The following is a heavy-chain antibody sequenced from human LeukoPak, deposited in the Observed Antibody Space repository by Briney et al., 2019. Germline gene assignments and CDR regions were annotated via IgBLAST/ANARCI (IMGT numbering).Heavy chain of an antibody. CDR1: GYTLTELS. CDR3: ARDLNWNYDY. D-gene: IGHD1-7*01. Sequence: ASVTVSCKVSGYTLTELSMHWVRQAPGQGLEWMGIINPSGGSTSYAQKFQGRVTMTRDTSTSTVYMELSSLRSEDTAVYYCARDLNWNYDYWGQGTLVTVSS. CDR2: INPSGGST. V-gene: IGHV1-46*01. J-gene: IGHJ4*02.